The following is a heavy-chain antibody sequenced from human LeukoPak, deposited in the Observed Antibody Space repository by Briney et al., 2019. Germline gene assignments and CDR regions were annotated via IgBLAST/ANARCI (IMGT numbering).Heavy chain of an antibody. CDR2: MYSGGST. CDR1: GFPVSSIY. CDR3: ARVKGSSGYRYAFDI. V-gene: IGHV3-66*01. D-gene: IGHD3-22*01. J-gene: IGHJ3*02. Sequence: HPGGPLRLSCAASGFPVSSIYMSGVRQAPGKAREWVSVMYSGGSTYYADSVKGRFTISRDNSKNTLYLQMNSLRAEDTAVYYCARVKGSSGYRYAFDIWGQGTMVTVSS.